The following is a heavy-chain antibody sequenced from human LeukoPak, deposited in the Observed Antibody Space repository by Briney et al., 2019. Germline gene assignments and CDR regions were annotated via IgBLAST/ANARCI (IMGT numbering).Heavy chain of an antibody. CDR1: GGFITSSFY. J-gene: IGHJ4*02. CDR3: ARGEYDSSGYYFRYFDY. CDR2: IYNSGGT. Sequence: SETLSLTCTVSGGFITSSFYWSWIRQSPGKGLEWIGYIYNSGGTKYNPSLKSRLTISVDTSKNQFSLNLTSVTAADTAVYYCARGEYDSSGYYFRYFDYWGQGTLVTVSS. D-gene: IGHD3-22*01. V-gene: IGHV4-59*01.